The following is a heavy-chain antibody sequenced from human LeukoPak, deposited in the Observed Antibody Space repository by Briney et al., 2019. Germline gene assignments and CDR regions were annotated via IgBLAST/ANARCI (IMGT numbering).Heavy chain of an antibody. Sequence: GGSLRLSCAASGFTFSSYWMHWVRQAPGTGRVWVSRINTDGSTTSYADSVKGRFTISRDNAKNTLYLQMNSLRAEDTAVYYCASSDYGDKNWGQGTLVTVSS. J-gene: IGHJ4*02. V-gene: IGHV3-74*01. D-gene: IGHD4-17*01. CDR1: GFTFSSYW. CDR3: ASSDYGDKN. CDR2: INTDGSTT.